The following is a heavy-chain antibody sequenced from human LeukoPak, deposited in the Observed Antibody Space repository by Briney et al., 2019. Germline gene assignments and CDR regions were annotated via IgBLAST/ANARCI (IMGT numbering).Heavy chain of an antibody. CDR1: GFTFSDFG. CDR3: AREVGPLDY. CDR2: IRYDGSNQ. Sequence: GGSLRLSCAASGFTFSDFGMHWVRQAPGKRLEWVAFIRYDGSNQYYADSVKGRFTISRDNSKNTLYLQMSLTTEDTAVYYCAREVGPLDYWGQGTLVTVSS. J-gene: IGHJ4*02. V-gene: IGHV3-30*02.